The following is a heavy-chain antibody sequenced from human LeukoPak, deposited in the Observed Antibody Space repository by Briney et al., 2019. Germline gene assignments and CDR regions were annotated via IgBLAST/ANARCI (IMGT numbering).Heavy chain of an antibody. J-gene: IGHJ4*02. CDR1: GFTFSNYG. D-gene: IGHD3-10*01. CDR3: AKDDRATWYFDY. Sequence: GGSLRLSCAASGFTFSNYGMHWVRQAPGKGLEWVAFIRYDGSNEYYADSVKGRFTISRDNSKSTLYLQMNSLRAEDTAVFYCAKDDRATWYFDYWGQGTLVTVSS. CDR2: IRYDGSNE. V-gene: IGHV3-30*02.